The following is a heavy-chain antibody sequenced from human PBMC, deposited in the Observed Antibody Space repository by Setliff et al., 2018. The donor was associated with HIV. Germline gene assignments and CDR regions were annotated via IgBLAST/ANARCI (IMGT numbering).Heavy chain of an antibody. V-gene: IGHV1-69*06. CDR3: ARAELLWFGEPIDAFNI. CDR2: IIPVFGTA. J-gene: IGHJ3*02. CDR1: GGTFSSYA. Sequence: SVKVSCKASGGTFSSYAISWVRQAPGQGLEWMGRIIPVFGTANYAQKFQGRVTITADKSTSTVYMDLSSLRSEDTAVYFCARAELLWFGEPIDAFNIWGQGTLVTVSS. D-gene: IGHD3-10*01.